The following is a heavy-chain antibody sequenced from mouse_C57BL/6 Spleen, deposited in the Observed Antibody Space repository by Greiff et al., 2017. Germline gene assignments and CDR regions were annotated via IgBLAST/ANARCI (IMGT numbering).Heavy chain of an antibody. V-gene: IGHV1-61*01. Sequence: QVQLKQPGAELVRPGSSVKLSCKASGYTFTSYWMDWVKQRPGQGLEWIGNIYPSDSETHYNQKFKDKATLTVDKSSSTAYMQLSSLTSEDSAVYYCARKGDGPYYFDYWGQGTTRTVSS. CDR3: ARKGDGPYYFDY. CDR2: IYPSDSET. D-gene: IGHD2-3*01. CDR1: GYTFTSYW. J-gene: IGHJ2*01.